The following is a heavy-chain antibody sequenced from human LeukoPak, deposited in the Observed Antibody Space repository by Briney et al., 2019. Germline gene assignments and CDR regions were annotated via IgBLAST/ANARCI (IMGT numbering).Heavy chain of an antibody. D-gene: IGHD1-26*01. Sequence: GGSLRLSCSVSGFTFSSHAMHWVRQAPVKGLECVAYISYDGSFQYHADSVKGRFTISRDNSKDILYLQMNSLRVDDSATYYCVGEVGSRQMNSWGQGTLVTVSS. J-gene: IGHJ5*02. CDR1: GFTFSSHA. CDR2: ISYDGSFQ. CDR3: VGEVGSRQMNS. V-gene: IGHV3-30-3*01.